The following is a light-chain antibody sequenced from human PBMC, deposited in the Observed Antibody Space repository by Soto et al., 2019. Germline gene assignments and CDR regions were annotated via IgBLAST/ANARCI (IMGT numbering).Light chain of an antibody. J-gene: IGKJ2*01. V-gene: IGKV3-20*01. Sequence: ETVLTQSPGTLSLSPGERATLSCRASRSVSSDDLAWYQQKRGQAPRLVIYGASRRATGIPDRFSGSVSGPDFSLKISRTEPDNIAVYYCQHEDRAPPSHTFGQGTKLEIE. CDR1: RSVSSDD. CDR2: GAS. CDR3: QHEDRAPPSHT.